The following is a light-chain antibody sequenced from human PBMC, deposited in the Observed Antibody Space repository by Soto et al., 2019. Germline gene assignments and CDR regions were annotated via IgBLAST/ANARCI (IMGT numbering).Light chain of an antibody. J-gene: IGLJ3*02. CDR1: SSNIGSSY. CDR3: AAWDDSLSGWV. V-gene: IGLV1-47*01. CDR2: KNN. Sequence: QSVLTQPPSTSGTPGQRVTISCSGSSSNIGSSYVYWYQQLPGTAPKLLIYKNNARPSGVPDRFSGSKSGTSASLAISGPRSEDEADYSCAAWDDSLSGWVFGGGTKLTVL.